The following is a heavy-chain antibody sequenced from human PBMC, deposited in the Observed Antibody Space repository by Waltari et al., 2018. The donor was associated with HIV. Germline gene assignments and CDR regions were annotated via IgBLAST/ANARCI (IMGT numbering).Heavy chain of an antibody. CDR1: GGSFSGYY. CDR3: ARGNSVDTAMVSTSFDY. V-gene: IGHV4-34*01. CDR2: INHSGST. J-gene: IGHJ4*02. Sequence: QVQLQQWGAGLLKPSETLSLTCAVYGGSFSGYYWSWTRQPPGKGLEWIGEINHSGSTNYNPSLKSRVTISVDTSKNQFSLKLSSVTAADTAVYYCARGNSVDTAMVSTSFDYWGQGTLVTVSS. D-gene: IGHD5-18*01.